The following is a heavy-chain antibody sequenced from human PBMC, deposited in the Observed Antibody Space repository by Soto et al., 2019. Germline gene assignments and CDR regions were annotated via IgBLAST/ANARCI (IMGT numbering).Heavy chain of an antibody. V-gene: IGHV4-4*07. CDR3: ARETYRSGYYESDY. CDR2: IYTSGST. D-gene: IGHD3-22*01. Sequence: QVQLQESGPGLVKPSETLSLTCTVSGGSISSYYWSWIRQPAGKGLEWIGRIYTSGSTNYNPSLKSRVTMSVDPSKNQFSLKLSSVTAADTAVYYCARETYRSGYYESDYWGQGTLVTVSS. CDR1: GGSISSYY. J-gene: IGHJ4*02.